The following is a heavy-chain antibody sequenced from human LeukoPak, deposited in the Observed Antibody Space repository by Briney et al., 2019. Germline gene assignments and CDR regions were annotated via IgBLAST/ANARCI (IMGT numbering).Heavy chain of an antibody. Sequence: SETLSLTCTVSGYSISSGYYWGWIRQPPGKGLEWIGSIYHSGSTYYNPSLKSRVTISVDTSKNQFSLKLSSVTAADTAVYYCARSGNYPLWGQGTLVTVSS. CDR1: GYSISSGYY. D-gene: IGHD1-7*01. CDR2: IYHSGST. CDR3: ARSGNYPL. J-gene: IGHJ4*02. V-gene: IGHV4-38-2*02.